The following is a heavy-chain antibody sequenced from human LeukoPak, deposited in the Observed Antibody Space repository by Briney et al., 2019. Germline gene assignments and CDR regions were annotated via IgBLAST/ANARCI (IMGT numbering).Heavy chain of an antibody. D-gene: IGHD2/OR15-2a*01. Sequence: PSETLSLTCTVSGGSISSYYWSWIRQPPGKGLEWVSAISGSGGSTYYADSVKGRFTISRDNSKNTLYLQMNSLRAEDTAVYYCAKANFDRIAPFYYYYYYMDVWGKGTTVTVSS. CDR2: ISGSGGST. J-gene: IGHJ6*03. CDR1: GGSISSYY. CDR3: AKANFDRIAPFYYYYYYMDV. V-gene: IGHV3-23*01.